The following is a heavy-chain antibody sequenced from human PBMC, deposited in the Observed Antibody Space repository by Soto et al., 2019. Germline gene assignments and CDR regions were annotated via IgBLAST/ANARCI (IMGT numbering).Heavy chain of an antibody. J-gene: IGHJ2*01. CDR1: GFTFSCCA. CDR2: IHGDGDYM. D-gene: IGHD1-26*01. V-gene: IGHV3-23*01. Sequence: EVQLLDSGGGLVQPGGSLRLSCAASGFTFSCCAMSWVRQAPGKGLEWVSTIHGDGDYMQYTDSVKGRFTISRDNSRNTLYLQMDSLRGDDTAVYYCVTNRVGGSYPTWSFASWGRGTLVTVSS. CDR3: VTNRVGGSYPTWSFAS.